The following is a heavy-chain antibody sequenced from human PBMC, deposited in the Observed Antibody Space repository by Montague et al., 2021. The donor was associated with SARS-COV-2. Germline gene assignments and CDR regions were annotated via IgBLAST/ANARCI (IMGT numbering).Heavy chain of an antibody. CDR3: ARAGSGRYSFYYYYGMDV. D-gene: IGHD3-10*01. CDR1: GGSISSYY. V-gene: IGHV4-59*08. CDR2: IYYSGST. J-gene: IGHJ6*02. Sequence: SETLSLTCTVSGGSISSYYWSWIRQPPGKGLEWIGYIYYSGSTNYNPSLKSRVTISVDTSKNQFSLKLSSVTAADTAVYYCARAGSGRYSFYYYYGMDVWGQGATFPVPS.